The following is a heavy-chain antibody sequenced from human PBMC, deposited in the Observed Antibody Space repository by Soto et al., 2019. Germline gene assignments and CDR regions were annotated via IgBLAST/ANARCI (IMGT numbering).Heavy chain of an antibody. D-gene: IGHD5-12*01. CDR2: ISVYNGKR. V-gene: IGHV1-18*01. CDR3: ARGRIVASIHDAFEI. CDR1: GYPFTSYG. J-gene: IGHJ3*02. Sequence: QGQLLQSGDEVKTPGASVRVSCRASGYPFTSYGISWVRQAPGQGLEWVAWISVYNGKRDTAQKFQDRVTMTVDTSTDTAHMDLGDLTSADTAVYYCARGRIVASIHDAFEIWGQGTNVTVSS.